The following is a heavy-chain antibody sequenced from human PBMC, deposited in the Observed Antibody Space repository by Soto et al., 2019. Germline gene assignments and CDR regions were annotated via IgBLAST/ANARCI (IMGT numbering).Heavy chain of an antibody. Sequence: ASVKVSCKASGYTFTSYGISWVRQAPGQGLEWMGWISAYNGNTNYAQKLQGRVTMTTDTSTSTAYMELRSLRSDDTAVYYCAMASPGGYIWGSYPASYWGQGTLVTVSS. CDR1: GYTFTSYG. V-gene: IGHV1-18*01. CDR2: ISAYNGNT. CDR3: AMASPGGYIWGSYPASY. J-gene: IGHJ4*02. D-gene: IGHD3-16*02.